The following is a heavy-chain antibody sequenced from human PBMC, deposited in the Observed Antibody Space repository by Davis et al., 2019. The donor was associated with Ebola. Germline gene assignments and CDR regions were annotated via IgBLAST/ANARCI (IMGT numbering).Heavy chain of an antibody. CDR1: GYTFTSYA. CDR2: INAGNGNT. D-gene: IGHD3-10*01. J-gene: IGHJ4*02. CDR3: ARDRGGDYSFDY. Sequence: ASVKVSCKASGYTFTSYAMHWVRQAPGQRLEWMGWINAGNGNTKYSQKFQGRVTMTTDTSASTAYMELSSLRSEDTSVYYCARDRGGDYSFDYWGQGTLVTVSS. V-gene: IGHV1-3*01.